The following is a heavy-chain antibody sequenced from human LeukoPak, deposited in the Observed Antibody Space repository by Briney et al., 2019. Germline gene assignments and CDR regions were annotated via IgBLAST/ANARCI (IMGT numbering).Heavy chain of an antibody. CDR1: GFTFSSYS. CDR3: ARDYGSGSP. Sequence: GGALKLSCAASGFTFSSYSMKWVRQAPGKGLEWVSSISSSSSYIYYADSVKGRFTISRDNAKNSLYLQVNSLRAEDTAVYYCARDYGSGSPWGQGTLVTVSS. D-gene: IGHD3-10*01. V-gene: IGHV3-21*01. J-gene: IGHJ5*02. CDR2: ISSSSSYI.